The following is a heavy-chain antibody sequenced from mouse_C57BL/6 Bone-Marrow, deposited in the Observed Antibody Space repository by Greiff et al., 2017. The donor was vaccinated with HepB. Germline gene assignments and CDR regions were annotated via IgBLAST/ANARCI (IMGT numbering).Heavy chain of an antibody. V-gene: IGHV1-50*01. CDR2: IDPSDSYT. D-gene: IGHD2-4*01. Sequence: QVQLQQPGAELVKPGASVKLSCKASGYTFTSYWMQWVKQRPGQGLEWIGEIDPSDSYTNYNQKFKGKATLTVDTSSSTAYMQLSSLTSEDSAVYYCAREGGLYDYRIDYWGQGTSVTVSS. CDR1: GYTFTSYW. J-gene: IGHJ4*01. CDR3: AREGGLYDYRIDY.